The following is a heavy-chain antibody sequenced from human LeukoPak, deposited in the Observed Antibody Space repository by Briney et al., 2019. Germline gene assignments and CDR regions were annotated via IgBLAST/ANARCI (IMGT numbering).Heavy chain of an antibody. Sequence: SETLSLTCTVSGGSISSGDYYWSWIRQPPGKGLEWIGYIYYSGSTYYNPSLKSRVTISVDTSRNQFSLKLSSVTAADTAVYYCARVDSYAPPDYWGQGTLVTVSS. CDR3: ARVDSYAPPDY. CDR1: GGSISSGDYY. V-gene: IGHV4-30-4*01. D-gene: IGHD5-18*01. CDR2: IYYSGST. J-gene: IGHJ4*02.